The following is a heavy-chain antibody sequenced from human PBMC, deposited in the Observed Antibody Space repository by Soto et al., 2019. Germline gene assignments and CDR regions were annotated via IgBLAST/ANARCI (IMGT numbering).Heavy chain of an antibody. CDR1: GGSFSGYY. CDR2: INHSGST. V-gene: IGHV4-34*01. CDR3: ARGLYCSSTSCYGRRDFDY. J-gene: IGHJ4*02. Sequence: QVQLQQWGAGLLKPSETLSLTCAVYGGSFSGYYWSWIRQPPGKGLEWIGEINHSGSTNYNPSLKSRVTISVDTSKNQFSLKLSSVTAADTVVYYCARGLYCSSTSCYGRRDFDYWGQGTLVTVSS. D-gene: IGHD2-2*01.